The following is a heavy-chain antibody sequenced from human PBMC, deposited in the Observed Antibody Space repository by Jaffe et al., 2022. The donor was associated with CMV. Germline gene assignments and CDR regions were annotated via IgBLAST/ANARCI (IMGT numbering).Heavy chain of an antibody. J-gene: IGHJ6*03. Sequence: QVQLQESGPGLVKPSETLSLTCTVSGGSISSYYWSWIRQPPGKGLEWIGYIYYSGSTNYNPSLKSRVTISVDTSKNQFSLKLSSVTAADTAVYYCARSDIVATISDYYYYMDVWGKGTTVTVSS. CDR2: IYYSGST. CDR1: GGSISSYY. V-gene: IGHV4-59*08. D-gene: IGHD5-12*01. CDR3: ARSDIVATISDYYYYMDV.